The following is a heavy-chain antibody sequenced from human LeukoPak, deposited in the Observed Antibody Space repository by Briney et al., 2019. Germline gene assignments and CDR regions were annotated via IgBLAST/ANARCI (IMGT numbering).Heavy chain of an antibody. Sequence: SETLSLTCTVSGGSINSRSHYWGWIRQPPGKGLEWIGSIYYSGSTYYNPSLKSRVTISVDTSKNQFSLKLSSVTAADTAVYYCATSTTVSDWYFDLWGRGTLVTVSS. CDR3: ATSTTVSDWYFDL. CDR2: IYYSGST. V-gene: IGHV4-39*07. CDR1: GGSINSRSHY. J-gene: IGHJ2*01. D-gene: IGHD1-26*01.